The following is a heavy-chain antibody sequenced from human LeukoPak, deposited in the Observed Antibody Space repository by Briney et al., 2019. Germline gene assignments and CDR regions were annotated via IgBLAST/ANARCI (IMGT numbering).Heavy chain of an antibody. J-gene: IGHJ4*02. Sequence: GGSLRLSCAASAFTFSDYYMTWIRQAPGRGLEWVSYISTNGGTIYYADSVKGRFTISRDNAKNSLYLQMNSLRAEDTAVYYCAKAPVTTCRGAYCYPFDYWGQGTLVTVSS. CDR2: ISTNGGTI. CDR3: AKAPVTTCRGAYCYPFDY. CDR1: AFTFSDYY. D-gene: IGHD2-21*01. V-gene: IGHV3-11*01.